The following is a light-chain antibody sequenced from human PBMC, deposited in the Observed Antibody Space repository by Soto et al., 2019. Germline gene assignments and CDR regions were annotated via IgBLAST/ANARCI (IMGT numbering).Light chain of an antibody. J-gene: IGKJ2*01. CDR2: AAS. CDR1: QSISSW. V-gene: IGKV1-5*03. CDR3: QQYKNYPYT. Sequence: DIPMTQSPCTLSTSVGDRISITCRASQSISSWLAWYQQKGGKAPKLLIYAASSLESGVPSRFSGSGSGTEFTLTISSLQPDDFAAYYCQQYKNYPYTFGQGTKVESK.